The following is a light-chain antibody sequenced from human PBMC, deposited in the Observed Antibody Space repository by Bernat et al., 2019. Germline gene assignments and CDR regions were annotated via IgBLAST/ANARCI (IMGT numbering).Light chain of an antibody. CDR1: QSVRSSY. V-gene: IGKV3D-20*02. CDR2: GAS. Sequence: EIVLTQSPGTLSLSPGERATLSCRASQSVRSSYLAWYQQKPGQAPRPLIYGASNRATGIPARFSGSGSGTDFTLTISSLEPEDFAVYYCQQRSNWPWTFGQGTKVEIK. J-gene: IGKJ1*01. CDR3: QQRSNWPWT.